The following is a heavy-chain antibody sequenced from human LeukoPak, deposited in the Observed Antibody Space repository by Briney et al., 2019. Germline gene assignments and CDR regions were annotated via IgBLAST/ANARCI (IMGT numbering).Heavy chain of an antibody. CDR2: ISYDGSNK. V-gene: IGHV3-30-3*01. J-gene: IGHJ3*02. CDR3: ARGVRYCSSTSCYFRAFDI. D-gene: IGHD2-2*01. Sequence: PGGSLRLSCAASGFTFNSYAMHWVRQAPGKGLEWVAVISYDGSNKYYADSVMGRFTISRDNSKNTLYLQMNSLRAEDTAVYYCARGVRYCSSTSCYFRAFDIWGQGTMVTVSS. CDR1: GFTFNSYA.